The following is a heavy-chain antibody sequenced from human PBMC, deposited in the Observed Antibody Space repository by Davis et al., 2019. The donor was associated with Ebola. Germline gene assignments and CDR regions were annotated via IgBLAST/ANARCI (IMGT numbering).Heavy chain of an antibody. J-gene: IGHJ6*03. CDR2: INHSGST. D-gene: IGHD2-2*01. CDR1: GGSFTPHY. CDR3: ARFDVVVPAASSSAYYYYMDV. Sequence: SETLSLTCAVYGGSFTPHYWTWIRQPPGKGLEWIGEINHSGSTNYNPSLKSRVTISVDTSKNQFSLKVNSVTAADTAVYYCARFDVVVPAASSSAYYYYMDVWGKGTTVTVSS. V-gene: IGHV4-34*01.